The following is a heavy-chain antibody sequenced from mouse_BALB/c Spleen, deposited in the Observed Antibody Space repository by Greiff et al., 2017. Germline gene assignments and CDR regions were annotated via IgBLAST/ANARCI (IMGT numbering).Heavy chain of an antibody. CDR1: GFTFSNYW. V-gene: IGHV6-6*02. CDR3: TRDGNYERYYFDY. J-gene: IGHJ2*01. CDR2: IRLKSNNYAT. Sequence: EVQLVESGGGLVQPGGSMKLSCVASGFTFSNYWMNWVRQSPEKGLEWVAEIRLKSNNYATHYAESVKGRFTISRDDSKSSVYLQMNNLRAEDTGIYYCTRDGNYERYYFDYWGQGTTLTVSS. D-gene: IGHD2-1*01.